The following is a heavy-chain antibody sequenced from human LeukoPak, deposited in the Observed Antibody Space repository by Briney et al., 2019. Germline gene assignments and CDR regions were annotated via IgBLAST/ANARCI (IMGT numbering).Heavy chain of an antibody. D-gene: IGHD4-17*01. CDR1: GFTFSSYS. Sequence: GGSLRLSCAASGFTFSSYSMNWVRQAPGKGLEWVSSISSSSSYIYYADSVKGRFTISRDNAKNSLYLQMNSLRAEDTAVYYCARNSGDYGDSDYWGQGTLVTVSS. CDR2: ISSSSSYI. CDR3: ARNSGDYGDSDY. J-gene: IGHJ4*02. V-gene: IGHV3-21*01.